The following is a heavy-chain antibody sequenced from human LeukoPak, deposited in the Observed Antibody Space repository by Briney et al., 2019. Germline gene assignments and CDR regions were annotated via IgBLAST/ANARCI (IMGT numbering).Heavy chain of an antibody. D-gene: IGHD1-1*01. Sequence: GGSLTLTCAASGCTISNSAICWVRQAPRPGLGWFSGIRRGGGSPYYADSVKGRFTIPRDTSIDTLYLQMNSLRAEDTAVYYWAKEVRPNDYWGQGTLVTVSS. CDR3: AKEVRPNDY. J-gene: IGHJ4*02. CDR1: GCTISNSA. V-gene: IGHV3-23*01. CDR2: IRRGGGSP.